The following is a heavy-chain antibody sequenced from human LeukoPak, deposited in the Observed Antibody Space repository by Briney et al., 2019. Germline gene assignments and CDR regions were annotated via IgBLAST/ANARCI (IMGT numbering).Heavy chain of an antibody. Sequence: GGSLRLSCTASGFTFGDYAMSWFRQALGKGLEWVGFIRSKAYGGTTEYAASVKGRFTISRDDSKSIAYLQMNSLKTEDTAVYYCTRDSSDGYYYKFDYWGQGTLVTVSS. CDR2: IRSKAYGGTT. CDR1: GFTFGDYA. CDR3: TRDSSDGYYYKFDY. V-gene: IGHV3-49*03. J-gene: IGHJ4*02. D-gene: IGHD3-22*01.